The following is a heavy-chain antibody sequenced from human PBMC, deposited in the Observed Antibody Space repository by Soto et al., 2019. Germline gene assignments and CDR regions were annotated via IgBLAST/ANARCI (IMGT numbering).Heavy chain of an antibody. V-gene: IGHV5-51*01. CDR1: GYSFSSYW. D-gene: IGHD2-2*01. CDR2: IYPGDSDT. CDR3: ARHKGSCSSTSCYGMDV. Sequence: GESLKISCKGSGYSFSSYWIVWVRQMPGKGLEWMGSIYPGDSDTRYSPSFQGQVTISADKSISAAYLQWNSLKASDTAMYFCARHKGSCSSTSCYGMDVWGQGATVTVSS. J-gene: IGHJ6*02.